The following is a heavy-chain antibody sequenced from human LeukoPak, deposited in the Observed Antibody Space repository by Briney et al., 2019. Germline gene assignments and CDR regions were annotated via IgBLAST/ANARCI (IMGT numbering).Heavy chain of an antibody. D-gene: IGHD5-18*01. CDR1: GLTFDDYA. J-gene: IGHJ4*02. Sequence: PGGSLRLSCAASGLTFDDYAMHWVRHAPGKGLGWVSGISWNSGSIGYADSVKGRFTISRDNAKNSLYLQMNSLRAEDTALYYCAHNRWDTAMVISGPVFDYWGQGTLVTVSS. CDR2: ISWNSGSI. V-gene: IGHV3-9*01. CDR3: AHNRWDTAMVISGPVFDY.